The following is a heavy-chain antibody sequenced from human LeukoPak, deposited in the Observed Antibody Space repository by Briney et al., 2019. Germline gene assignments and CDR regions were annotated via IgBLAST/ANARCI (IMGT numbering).Heavy chain of an antibody. Sequence: SETLSLTCTVSGGSISSYYWSWIRQPPGKGLEWIGYIYYSGSTNYNPSLKSRVTISVDTSKNQFSLKLSSVTAADTAVYYCARTRYCSSTSCAAGYYFDYWGQGTLVTVSS. J-gene: IGHJ4*02. CDR1: GGSISSYY. D-gene: IGHD2-2*01. V-gene: IGHV4-59*01. CDR2: IYYSGST. CDR3: ARTRYCSSTSCAAGYYFDY.